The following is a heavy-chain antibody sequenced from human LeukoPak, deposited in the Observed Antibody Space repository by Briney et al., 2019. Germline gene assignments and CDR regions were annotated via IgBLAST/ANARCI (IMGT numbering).Heavy chain of an antibody. CDR2: IKSKTDGGTT. J-gene: IGHJ4*02. CDR1: GFTFSNAW. Sequence: PGGSLRLSCAASGFTFSNAWMSWVRQAPGMGLEWVGRIKSKTDGGTTDYAAPVKGRFTISRDDSKNTLYLQMNSLKTEDTAVYYCTTHYDFWSGYDYWGQGTLVTVSS. V-gene: IGHV3-15*01. D-gene: IGHD3-3*01. CDR3: TTHYDFWSGYDY.